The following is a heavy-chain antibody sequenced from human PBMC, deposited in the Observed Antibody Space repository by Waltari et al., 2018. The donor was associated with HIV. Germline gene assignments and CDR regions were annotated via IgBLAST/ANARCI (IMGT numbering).Heavy chain of an antibody. V-gene: IGHV1-18*01. J-gene: IGHJ5*02. D-gene: IGHD2-2*01. Sequence: QAQLAQSGAEVKKPGASVTVSCKASGYPFTSYGISWVRQAPGQGLEWLGWISAYNGNTNYAQKLQGRVTMTTDTSTSTAYMELRSLRSDDTAVYYCARVGCSSASCYSGWFDPWGQGTLVTVSS. CDR3: ARVGCSSASCYSGWFDP. CDR2: ISAYNGNT. CDR1: GYPFTSYG.